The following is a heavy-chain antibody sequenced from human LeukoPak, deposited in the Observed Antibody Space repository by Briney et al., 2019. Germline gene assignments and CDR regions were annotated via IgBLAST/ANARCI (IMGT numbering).Heavy chain of an antibody. D-gene: IGHD2-15*01. CDR1: GFSFNDAW. CDR3: TTDPHSDYCSGVSCYPYDY. CDR2: IKSDTDGETT. Sequence: GGSLRLSCAATGFSFNDAWMSWVRQAQGKGLEWVGRIKSDTDGETTDYAAPVKGRFTISRDDSRNTLYLQMTTLKTEDTALYYCTTDPHSDYCSGVSCYPYDYWGQGTLVTVSS. V-gene: IGHV3-15*01. J-gene: IGHJ4*02.